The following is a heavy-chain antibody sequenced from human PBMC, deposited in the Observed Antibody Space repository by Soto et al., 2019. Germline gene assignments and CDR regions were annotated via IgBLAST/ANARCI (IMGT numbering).Heavy chain of an antibody. CDR3: AKDLQSYGDYDYYCYGMDV. V-gene: IGHV3-30*18. D-gene: IGHD4-17*01. CDR2: ISYDGTNK. CDR1: GFTFSTYG. J-gene: IGHJ6*02. Sequence: QVQLVESGGGEVQPGRSLTISCAASGFTFSTYGMHWVRQTPGKGLEWVAVISYDGTNKFYSDSVKGRFTISRDNFNNTLTLQMNSLRADDTAVYYCAKDLQSYGDYDYYCYGMDVWGLGTRVTVSS.